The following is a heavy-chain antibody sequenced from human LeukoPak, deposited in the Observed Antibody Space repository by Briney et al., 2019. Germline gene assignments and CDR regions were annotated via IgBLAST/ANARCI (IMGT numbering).Heavy chain of an antibody. CDR2: ISGNNGNT. J-gene: IGHJ4*02. Sequence: ASVKVSRTSSVFILKTYGISWVRQAQGEGLEWMGWISGNNGNTNYAPRFLGRVTLTRDTSTDTVYMELGSLTSDDTAVYYCARDGEITSGGVVVSPTFDHWGQGTLISVSS. CDR3: ARDGEITSGGVVVSPTFDH. D-gene: IGHD3-16*02. V-gene: IGHV1-18*01. CDR1: VFILKTYG.